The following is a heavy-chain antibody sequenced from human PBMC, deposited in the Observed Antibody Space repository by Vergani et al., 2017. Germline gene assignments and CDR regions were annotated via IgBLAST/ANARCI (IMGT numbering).Heavy chain of an antibody. J-gene: IGHJ6*02. CDR1: GGTFSSYA. Sequence: QVQLVQSGAEVKKPGSSVKVSCKASGGTFSSYAISWVRQAPGQGLEWMGGIIPIFGTANYAQKFQGRVTITADESTSTAYMELSSLRSEDTAVYYCAGDRGQRGYSGYDPYDYYYGMDVWGQGTTVTVSS. D-gene: IGHD5-12*01. CDR2: IIPIFGTA. CDR3: AGDRGQRGYSGYDPYDYYYGMDV. V-gene: IGHV1-69*01.